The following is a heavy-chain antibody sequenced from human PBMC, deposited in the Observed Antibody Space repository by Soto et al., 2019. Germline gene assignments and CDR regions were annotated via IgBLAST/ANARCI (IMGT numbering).Heavy chain of an antibody. D-gene: IGHD2-2*01. V-gene: IGHV3-23*01. CDR2: ISGSGGSK. Sequence: GGSLRLSCAASGFTFSSYAMSWVRQAPGKGLEWVSAISGSGGSKYYADSVKGRFTISRDNSKNTLYLQMNSLRAEDTAVYYCAAAIGYYYYYYMDVWGKGTTVTVSS. CDR3: AAAIGYYYYYYMDV. CDR1: GFTFSSYA. J-gene: IGHJ6*03.